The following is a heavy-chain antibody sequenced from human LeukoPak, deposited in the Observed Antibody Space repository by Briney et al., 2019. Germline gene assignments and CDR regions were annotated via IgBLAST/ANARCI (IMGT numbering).Heavy chain of an antibody. V-gene: IGHV4-39*01. CDR1: GGSISSITYY. Sequence: PSETLSLTCTVSGGSISSITYYWGWIRQPPGRGLEWIGSIYYSGTTYYNPSLKSRVIISVDMSKNQFSLKLSSVAAADTAVYYCARLGPAYSGSYRRAFDYWGQGTLVTVCS. CDR2: IYYSGTT. J-gene: IGHJ4*02. CDR3: ARLGPAYSGSYRRAFDY. D-gene: IGHD1-26*01.